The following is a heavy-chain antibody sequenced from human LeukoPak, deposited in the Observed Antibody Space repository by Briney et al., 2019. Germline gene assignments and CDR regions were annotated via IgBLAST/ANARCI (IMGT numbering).Heavy chain of an antibody. Sequence: SVKVSCKASGGTFSSYAISWVRQAPGQGLEWMGRIIPILGIANYAQKFQGRVTITADKSTSTAYMELSSLRSEDTAAYYCARDQRYYYDSSGYVNWFDPWGQGTLVTVSS. J-gene: IGHJ5*02. CDR2: IIPILGIA. CDR1: GGTFSSYA. D-gene: IGHD3-22*01. CDR3: ARDQRYYYDSSGYVNWFDP. V-gene: IGHV1-69*04.